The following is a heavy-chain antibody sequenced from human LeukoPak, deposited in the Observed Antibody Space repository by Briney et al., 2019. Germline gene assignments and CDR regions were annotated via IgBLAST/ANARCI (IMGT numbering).Heavy chain of an antibody. V-gene: IGHV1-2*02. CDR2: INPNSGGT. Sequence: ASVKVSCKDSGYTFTGYYMHWVRQAPGQGLEWMGWINPNSGGTHYAQKFQGRVNMTRDTHISTAYMELSRVRSDDTAVYYCARSSHVVVKDYWGQGTLVTVSS. CDR3: ARSSHVVVKDY. CDR1: GYTFTGYY. D-gene: IGHD3-22*01. J-gene: IGHJ4*02.